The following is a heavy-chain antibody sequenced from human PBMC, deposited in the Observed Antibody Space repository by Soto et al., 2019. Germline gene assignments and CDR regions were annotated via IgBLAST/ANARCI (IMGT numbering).Heavy chain of an antibody. J-gene: IGHJ4*02. V-gene: IGHV3-66*01. CDR3: VREKVTMIVGFYYFDY. Sequence: GVLRLSCAASGFTVSSNYMSWVRQAPGEGLEWVSVIYAGGNTHYADSVEGRFTISRDNSNNMLYLQMNSLRAEDTAVYYCVREKVTMIVGFYYFDYWGQGTRVTVSS. CDR1: GFTVSSNY. CDR2: IYAGGNT. D-gene: IGHD3-22*01.